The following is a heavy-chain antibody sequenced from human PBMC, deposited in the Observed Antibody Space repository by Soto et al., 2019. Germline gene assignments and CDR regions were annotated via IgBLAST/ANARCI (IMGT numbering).Heavy chain of an antibody. CDR2: IYHSGST. CDR3: ARMHIVVVTAIRGSDYYYGMDV. J-gene: IGHJ6*02. CDR1: GGSISSSNW. D-gene: IGHD2-21*02. V-gene: IGHV4-4*02. Sequence: SETLSLTCAVSGGSISSSNWWSWVRQPPGKGLEWIGEIYHSGSTNYNPSLKSRVTISVDKSKNQFSLKLSSVTAADTAVYYCARMHIVVVTAIRGSDYYYGMDVWGQGTTVTVSS.